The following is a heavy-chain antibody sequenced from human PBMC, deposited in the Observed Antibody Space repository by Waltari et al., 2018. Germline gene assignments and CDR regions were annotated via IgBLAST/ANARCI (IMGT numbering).Heavy chain of an antibody. V-gene: IGHV3-23*03. D-gene: IGHD3-16*01. CDR3: AKVGGPRRSFDY. CDR1: GFTFSSYA. J-gene: IGHJ4*02. CDR2: IYGRGST. Sequence: EVQLLESGGGLVQPGGSLRLSCAASGFTFSSYAMSWVRQAPGKGLEWVSVIYGRGSTYYADSVKGRFNISRDNSKNTLYLQMNSLGAEDTAVYYCAKVGGPRRSFDYWGQGTLVTVSS.